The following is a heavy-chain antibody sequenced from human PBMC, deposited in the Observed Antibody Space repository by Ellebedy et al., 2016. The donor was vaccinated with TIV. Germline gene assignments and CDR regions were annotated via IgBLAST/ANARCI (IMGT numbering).Heavy chain of an antibody. D-gene: IGHD3-16*02. Sequence: GESLKISCAASGFTFSSYSMNWVRQAPGKGLEWVSSISSSSSYIYYADSVKGRFTISRDNAKNSLYLQMNSLRAEDTAVYYCARDIIVRFDYWGQGTLVTVSS. CDR2: ISSSSSYI. V-gene: IGHV3-21*01. CDR1: GFTFSSYS. CDR3: ARDIIVRFDY. J-gene: IGHJ4*02.